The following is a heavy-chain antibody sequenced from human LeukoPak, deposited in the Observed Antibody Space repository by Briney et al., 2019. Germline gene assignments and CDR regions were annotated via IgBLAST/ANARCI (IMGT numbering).Heavy chain of an antibody. CDR2: IGTAGDT. CDR1: GFTFSSYD. CDR3: ARSGRSSGYGMDV. Sequence: GGSLRLSCAASGFTFSSYDMHWVRQAPGKGLEWVSAIGTAGDTYYPGSVKGRFTISSENAKNSLYLQMNSLRAGDTAVYYCARSGRSSGYGMDVWGQGTTVTVSS. D-gene: IGHD3-10*01. V-gene: IGHV3-13*01. J-gene: IGHJ6*02.